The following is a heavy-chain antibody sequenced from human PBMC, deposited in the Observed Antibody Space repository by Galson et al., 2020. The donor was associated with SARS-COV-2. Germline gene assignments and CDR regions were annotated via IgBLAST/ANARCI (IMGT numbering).Heavy chain of an antibody. J-gene: IGHJ4*02. CDR2: IYTSGST. CDR1: GGSISSYY. D-gene: IGHD3-3*01. V-gene: IGHV4-4*07. CDR3: ASTSYDHPDEYYFDY. Sequence: SETLSLTCTVSGGSISSYYWSWIRQPAGKGLEWIGRIYTSGSTNYNPSLKSRVTMSVDTSKNQFSLKLSSVTAADTAVYYCASTSYDHPDEYYFDYWGQGTLVTVSS.